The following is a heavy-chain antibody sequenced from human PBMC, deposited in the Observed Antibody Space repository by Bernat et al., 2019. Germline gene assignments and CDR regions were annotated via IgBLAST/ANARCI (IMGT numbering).Heavy chain of an antibody. Sequence: RGGCGGGGGRPGGSLRLACAASGFTFSSYAMHWVRQAPGKGLEYVSAISSNGGSTYYANSVKGRFTISRDNSKNTLYLQMGSLRAEDMAVYYCARGYCSGGSCYNAFDIWGQGTMVTVSS. CDR3: ARGYCSGGSCYNAFDI. J-gene: IGHJ3*02. CDR1: GFTFSSYA. D-gene: IGHD2-15*01. V-gene: IGHV3-64*01. CDR2: ISSNGGST.